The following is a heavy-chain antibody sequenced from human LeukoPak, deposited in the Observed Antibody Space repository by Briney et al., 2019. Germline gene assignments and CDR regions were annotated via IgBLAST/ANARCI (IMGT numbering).Heavy chain of an antibody. CDR2: IYPGDSDT. J-gene: IGHJ3*02. CDR1: GYSFTSYW. V-gene: IGHV5-51*01. CDR3: GRQAQLTGDAFDI. Sequence: ESLEISCEGSGYSFTSYWIAWVRQLPGKLLEWMGIIYPGDSDTRYSQSFQGHVTISADKSISTAYLLCSSLNAPHSAMYCWGRQAQLTGDAFDIWGQGTMVTVSS. D-gene: IGHD7-27*01.